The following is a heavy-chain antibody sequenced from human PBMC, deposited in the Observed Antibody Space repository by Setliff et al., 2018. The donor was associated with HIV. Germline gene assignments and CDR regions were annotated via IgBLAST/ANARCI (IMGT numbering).Heavy chain of an antibody. J-gene: IGHJ3*01. D-gene: IGHD3-3*01. V-gene: IGHV3-9*03. CDR2: ISWKSGSL. Sequence: SLRLSCAASGFIFDDYAMHWVRQAPGKGLEWVSGISWKSGSLGYADSVKGRFTISRDNAKNSLYLQMNSLRAEDMALYYCARGQTMYGVVIYDAFNVWGHGTMVTVSS. CDR1: GFIFDDYA. CDR3: ARGQTMYGVVIYDAFNV.